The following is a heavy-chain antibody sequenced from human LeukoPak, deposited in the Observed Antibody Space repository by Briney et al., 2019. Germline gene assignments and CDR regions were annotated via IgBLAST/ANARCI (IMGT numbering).Heavy chain of an antibody. CDR2: IYSGGST. V-gene: IGHV3-66*01. CDR3: ARAGLLWFGEPPEFVRAGNWFDP. CDR1: GFTVSSNY. Sequence: GGSLRLSCAASGFTVSSNYMSWVRQAPGKGLEWVSVIYSGGSTYYADSVKGRFTISGDNSKNTLYLQMNSLRAEDTAVYYCARAGLLWFGEPPEFVRAGNWFDPWGQGTLVTVSS. J-gene: IGHJ5*02. D-gene: IGHD3-10*01.